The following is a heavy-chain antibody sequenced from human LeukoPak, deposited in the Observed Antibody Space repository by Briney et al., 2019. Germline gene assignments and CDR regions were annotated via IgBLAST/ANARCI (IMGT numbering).Heavy chain of an antibody. CDR1: GFTFSSYD. V-gene: IGHV3-13*01. Sequence: GGSLRLSCAASGFTFSSYDMHWVRQATGKGLEWVSAIGTAGDTYYPGSVKGRLTISRENAKNSLYLQMNSLRAGDTAVYYCARGRAAAGFFDYWGQGTLVTVSS. D-gene: IGHD6-13*01. CDR2: IGTAGDT. J-gene: IGHJ4*02. CDR3: ARGRAAAGFFDY.